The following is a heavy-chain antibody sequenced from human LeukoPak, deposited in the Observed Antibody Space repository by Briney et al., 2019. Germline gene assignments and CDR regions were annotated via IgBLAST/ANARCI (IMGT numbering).Heavy chain of an antibody. CDR2: INPNSGGT. Sequence: ASVKVSCKASGYTFTGYYMHWVRQAPGQGLEWMGRINPNSGGTNYAQKFQGSVTMTRDTSISTAYMELSRLRSDDTAVYYCARDRLAYCGGDCYSSWFDPWGQGTLVTVSS. V-gene: IGHV1-2*06. CDR1: GYTFTGYY. J-gene: IGHJ5*02. D-gene: IGHD2-21*02. CDR3: ARDRLAYCGGDCYSSWFDP.